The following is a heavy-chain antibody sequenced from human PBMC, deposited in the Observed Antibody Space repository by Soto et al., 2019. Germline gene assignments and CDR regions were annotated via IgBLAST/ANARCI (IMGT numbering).Heavy chain of an antibody. CDR3: ARSQGSSTSLEIYYYYYYGMDV. V-gene: IGHV1-69*13. J-gene: IGHJ6*02. CDR1: GYIFTTYA. Sequence: SVKVSCKASGYIFTTYAIHWVRQAPGQRLEWMGGIIPISGTANYAQKFQGRVTITADESTSTAYMELSSLRSEDTAVYYCARSQGSSTSLEIYYYYYYGMDVWGQGTTVTVSS. CDR2: IIPISGTA. D-gene: IGHD2-2*01.